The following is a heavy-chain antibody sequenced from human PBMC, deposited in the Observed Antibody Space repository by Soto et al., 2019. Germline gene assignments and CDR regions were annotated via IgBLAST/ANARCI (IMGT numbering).Heavy chain of an antibody. Sequence: QVQLVESGGGVVQPGRSLRLSCAASGFTFSSYGMHWVRQAPGKGLEWVAVISYDGSNKYYADSVKGRFTISRDNSKNTLYLQMNRLRAEETAVYYCEKRGSGQQLVLKCGGGMDVWGQGTTVTVSS. V-gene: IGHV3-30*18. CDR1: GFTFSSYG. CDR2: ISYDGSNK. D-gene: IGHD6-13*01. CDR3: EKRGSGQQLVLKCGGGMDV. J-gene: IGHJ6*02.